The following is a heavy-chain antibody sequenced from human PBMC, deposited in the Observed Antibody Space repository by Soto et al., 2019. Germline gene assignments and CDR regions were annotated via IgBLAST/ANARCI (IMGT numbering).Heavy chain of an antibody. CDR1: GDSVSSNSAV. Sequence: SQTLSLPCAISGDSVSSNSAVWTWIRQSPSRGLEWLGRTYYRSKWSNDYAVSVKSRITINPDTTKNQFSLQLNSVTPEDTAVYYCARRKAAAGIDAFDIWGQGTMVTVSS. D-gene: IGHD6-13*01. V-gene: IGHV6-1*01. CDR2: TYYRSKWSN. CDR3: ARRKAAAGIDAFDI. J-gene: IGHJ3*02.